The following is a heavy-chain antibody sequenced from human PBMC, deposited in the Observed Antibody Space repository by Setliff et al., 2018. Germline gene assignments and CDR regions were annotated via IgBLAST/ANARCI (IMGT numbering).Heavy chain of an antibody. J-gene: IGHJ6*03. CDR2: IYSSGTT. D-gene: IGHD3-3*01. CDR3: ARMSRYSEFCSGYAEDYYSSYIDV. V-gene: IGHV4-38-2*01. Sequence: SETLSLTCSVSGYSISSGYYWGWIRQPAGKGLEWIGNIYSSGTTKYNPSLKSRVTISVDTSKRQFSLNLLSVTAADTAVYYCARMSRYSEFCSGYAEDYYSSYIDVWGTGATVTVSS. CDR1: GYSISSGYY.